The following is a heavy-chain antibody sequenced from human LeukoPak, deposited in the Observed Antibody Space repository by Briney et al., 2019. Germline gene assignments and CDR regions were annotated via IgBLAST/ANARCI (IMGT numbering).Heavy chain of an antibody. CDR1: GGSINSYY. Sequence: SETLSLTCTVSGGSINSYYWSWIRQPPGKGLEWIGHIYYSGSTNYNPSLKSRVTISIDTSKNQFSLKLTSVTAADTAVYYCARDSGRGTYYWGQGTLVTVSS. V-gene: IGHV4-59*01. D-gene: IGHD3-10*01. CDR2: IYYSGST. CDR3: ARDSGRGTYY. J-gene: IGHJ4*02.